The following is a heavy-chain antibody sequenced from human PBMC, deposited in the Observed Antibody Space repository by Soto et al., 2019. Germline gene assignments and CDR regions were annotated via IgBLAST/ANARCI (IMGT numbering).Heavy chain of an antibody. D-gene: IGHD6-6*01. J-gene: IGHJ4*02. CDR2: INAGNGNT. CDR3: ARSPPHGSSSIAFDY. Sequence: ASVKVSCKASGYTFTSYAMHWVRQAPGQRLEWMGWINAGNGNTKYSQKFQGRVTITRDTSASTAHMELSSLRSEDTAVYYCARSPPHGSSSIAFDYWGQGTLVTVSS. CDR1: GYTFTSYA. V-gene: IGHV1-3*01.